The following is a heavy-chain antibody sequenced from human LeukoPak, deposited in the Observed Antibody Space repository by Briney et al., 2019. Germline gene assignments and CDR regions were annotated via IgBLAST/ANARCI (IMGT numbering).Heavy chain of an antibody. V-gene: IGHV4-39*05. CDR3: ASQKGYYAFDY. CDR2: ISSHGIT. CDR1: GGSICSSSSY. D-gene: IGHD3-3*01. J-gene: IGHJ4*02. Sequence: SETPSLTCNVPGGSICSSSSYWGWVRQPPGEGLEWIGTISSHGITYYNPPFRSRLTIFVDTSKIPFALRLSSVTAADTAVYYCASQKGYYAFDYWGQGTLVTVSS.